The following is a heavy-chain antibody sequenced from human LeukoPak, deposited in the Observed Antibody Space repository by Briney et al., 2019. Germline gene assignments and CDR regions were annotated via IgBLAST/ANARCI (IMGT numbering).Heavy chain of an antibody. CDR2: IYYSGST. CDR1: GYSISSGYY. CDR3: ARDGRYFDL. D-gene: IGHD1-1*01. J-gene: IGHJ2*01. Sequence: TSETLSLTCTASGYSISSGYYWGWIRQPPGKGLEWIGYIYYSGSTNYNPSLKSRVTISVDTSKNQFSLKLSSVTAADTAVYYCARDGRYFDLWGRGTLVTVSS. V-gene: IGHV4-61*01.